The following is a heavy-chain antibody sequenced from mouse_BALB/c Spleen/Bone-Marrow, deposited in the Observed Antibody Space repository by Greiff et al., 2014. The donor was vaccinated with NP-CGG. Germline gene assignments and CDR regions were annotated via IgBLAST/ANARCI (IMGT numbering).Heavy chain of an antibody. Sequence: EVQLQQSGAELVKPGASVKLSCTASGFNIKDTYMHWVKQRPEQGLEWIGRIDPANGNTKYDPKFQGKATITADTSSNTAYLQLNSLTSEDIAVYYCAQGYDWEMEYWGPGTSVTVST. D-gene: IGHD2-14*01. CDR2: IDPANGNT. J-gene: IGHJ4*01. CDR1: GFNIKDTY. CDR3: AQGYDWEMEY. V-gene: IGHV14-3*02.